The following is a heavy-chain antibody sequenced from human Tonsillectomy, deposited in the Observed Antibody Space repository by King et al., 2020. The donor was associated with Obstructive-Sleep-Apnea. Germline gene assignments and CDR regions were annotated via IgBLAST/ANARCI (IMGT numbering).Heavy chain of an antibody. Sequence: VKLVESGGGLVQPGGSLRLSCAASGFTFSRYAMSWVRQAPGKGLEWVSTISGGGGSTYYADSVKGRFTISRDNSKNTLYLQMNSLRAEDTAVYYCAKGVLPLIDYWGRGTLVTVSS. CDR1: GFTFSRYA. V-gene: IGHV3-23*04. CDR2: ISGGGGST. J-gene: IGHJ4*02. CDR3: AKGVLPLIDY.